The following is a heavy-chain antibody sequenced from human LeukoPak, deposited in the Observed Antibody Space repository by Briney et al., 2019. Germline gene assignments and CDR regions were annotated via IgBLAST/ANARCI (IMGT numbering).Heavy chain of an antibody. CDR1: GYTFTGYY. CDR3: ARDAYYYGSGSYYGGGDY. CDR2: INPNSGGT. J-gene: IGHJ4*02. D-gene: IGHD3-10*01. V-gene: IGHV1-2*05. Sequence: DSVKVSCKASGYTFTGYYMHWVRQAPGQGLEWMGRINPNSGGTNYAQKFQGRVTMTRDTSISTAYMELSRLRCDDTVVYYCARDAYYYGSGSYYGGGDYWGQGTLVTVSS.